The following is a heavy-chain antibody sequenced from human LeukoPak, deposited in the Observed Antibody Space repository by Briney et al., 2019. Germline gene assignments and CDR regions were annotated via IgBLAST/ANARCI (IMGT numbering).Heavy chain of an antibody. CDR3: AKDQAPYYGSGSPWFDP. J-gene: IGHJ5*02. V-gene: IGHV3-23*01. CDR1: GFTFSSYA. CDR2: ISGSGGST. D-gene: IGHD3-10*01. Sequence: PGGSLRLPCAASGFTFSSYAMSWVRQAPGKGLEWVSAISGSGGSTYYADSVKGRFTISRDNSKNALYLQMNSLRAEDTAVYYCAKDQAPYYGSGSPWFDPWGPGTLVTVSS.